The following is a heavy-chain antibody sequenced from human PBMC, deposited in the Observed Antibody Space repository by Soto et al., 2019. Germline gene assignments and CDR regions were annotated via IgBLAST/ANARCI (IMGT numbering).Heavy chain of an antibody. Sequence: EVQLVESGGGLVQPGESLSLACAASGFTVSSNYMSWVRQAPGKGLEWVSVIYSGGSTYYADSVKGRFTISRDNSKNTLYLKMNSLRAEDTAVYYCARDAPTVTLLYAFDIWGQGTMVTVS. CDR3: ARDAPTVTLLYAFDI. J-gene: IGHJ3*02. CDR2: IYSGGST. CDR1: GFTVSSNY. D-gene: IGHD4-17*01. V-gene: IGHV3-66*01.